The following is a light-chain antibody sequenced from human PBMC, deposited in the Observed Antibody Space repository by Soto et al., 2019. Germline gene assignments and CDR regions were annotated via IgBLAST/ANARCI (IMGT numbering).Light chain of an antibody. J-gene: IGLJ2*01. Sequence: SYELTQPPSVSVSPGQTASITCSGDKVGNKYVCWYQQKAGQSPILVIYQNNLRPSGIPERFYASNSGNTATLTISGTQAMDEADYYCQTWDNNIKIFGGRTKLTVL. V-gene: IGLV3-1*01. CDR2: QNN. CDR1: KVGNKY. CDR3: QTWDNNIKI.